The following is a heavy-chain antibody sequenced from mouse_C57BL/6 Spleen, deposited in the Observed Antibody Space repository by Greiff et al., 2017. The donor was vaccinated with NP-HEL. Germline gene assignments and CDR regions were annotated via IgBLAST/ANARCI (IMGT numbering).Heavy chain of an antibody. CDR3: ARDYYGTGRYFDV. CDR1: GYTFTSYW. CDR2: IDPSDSAT. Sequence: QVQLQQPGAELVRPGSSVKLSCKASGYTFTSYWMHWVKQRHLQGLEWIGNIDPSDSATHYNQQFQDKATLTVDKSYSTAYMQLHSLTSENSAVYYSARDYYGTGRYFDVWGTRTTVTVSS. J-gene: IGHJ1*03. V-gene: IGHV1-52*01. D-gene: IGHD1-1*01.